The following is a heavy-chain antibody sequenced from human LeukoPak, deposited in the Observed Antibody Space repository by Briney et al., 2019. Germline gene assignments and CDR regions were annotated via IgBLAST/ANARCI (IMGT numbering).Heavy chain of an antibody. CDR3: ARDQYYGSGSSAMDV. D-gene: IGHD3-10*01. V-gene: IGHV1-2*04. J-gene: IGHJ6*04. Sequence: ASVKVSCKASGYTFTGYYMHWVRQAPGQGLEWMGWINPNSGGTNYAQKLQGWVTMTRDTSISTAYMELSRLRSDDTAVYYCARDQYYGSGSSAMDVWGKGTTVTVSS. CDR2: INPNSGGT. CDR1: GYTFTGYY.